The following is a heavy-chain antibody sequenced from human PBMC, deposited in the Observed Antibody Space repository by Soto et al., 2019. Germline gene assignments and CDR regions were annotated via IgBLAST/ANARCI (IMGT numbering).Heavy chain of an antibody. J-gene: IGHJ6*03. V-gene: IGHV3-23*01. D-gene: IGHD4-4*01. CDR1: GFTFSSYA. Sequence: PGGSLRLSCAASGFTFSSYAMSWVRQAPGKGLEWVSALSGSGGSTYYADSVKGRFTISRDNSKNTLYLQMNSLRAEDAAVYYCAKDYSKPIYHYYMDVWGKGTKVTVSS. CDR2: LSGSGGST. CDR3: AKDYSKPIYHYYMDV.